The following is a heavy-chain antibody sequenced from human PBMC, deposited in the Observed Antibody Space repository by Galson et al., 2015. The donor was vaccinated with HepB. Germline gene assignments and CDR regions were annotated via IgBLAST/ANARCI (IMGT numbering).Heavy chain of an antibody. D-gene: IGHD6-13*01. CDR2: ISSSGSLI. Sequence: SLRLSCAASGFIFSSCSMNWVRQAPGKGLEWVSYISSSGSLIYYADSVKGRFTISRDNAENSLYLQMNSLRDEDSAVYYCARRAAAARGGFDYWGQGTLVTVSS. V-gene: IGHV3-48*02. CDR3: ARRAAAARGGFDY. CDR1: GFIFSSCS. J-gene: IGHJ4*02.